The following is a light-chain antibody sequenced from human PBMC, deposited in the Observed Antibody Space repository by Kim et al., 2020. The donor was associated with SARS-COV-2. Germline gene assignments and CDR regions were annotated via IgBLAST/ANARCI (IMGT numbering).Light chain of an antibody. J-gene: IGLJ2*01. V-gene: IGLV6-57*03. CDR3: QSYDISNVI. CDR2: EDT. CDR1: SGNIADNY. Sequence: GNTVTISCTRTSGNIADNYVQWYQQRPGSAPTIVIYEDTERPSGVPDRFSGSIDTSSCSASLTISGLKTEDEADYYCQSYDISNVIFGGGTQLTVL.